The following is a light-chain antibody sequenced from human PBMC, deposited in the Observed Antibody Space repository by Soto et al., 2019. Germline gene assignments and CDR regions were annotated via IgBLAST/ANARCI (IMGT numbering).Light chain of an antibody. CDR1: SSNIGSNY. Sequence: QSVLTQPPSVSAAPGEKASISCSGGSSNIGSNYVSWYQQLPGAAPKLLIYDNNKRPSGIPDRFSGSTSGTSATLGITGLQTGDEADYYCGTWDSSLPVSVVFGGGTKVTVL. CDR3: GTWDSSLPVSVV. CDR2: DNN. J-gene: IGLJ2*01. V-gene: IGLV1-51*01.